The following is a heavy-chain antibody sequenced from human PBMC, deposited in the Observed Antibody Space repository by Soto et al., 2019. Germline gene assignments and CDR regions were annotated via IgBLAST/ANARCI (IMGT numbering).Heavy chain of an antibody. D-gene: IGHD2-2*02. J-gene: IGHJ2*01. V-gene: IGHV3-33*01. CDR3: ARDRAPIVVVPAAIDWYFDL. CDR2: IWYDGSNK. Sequence: QVQLVESGGGVVQPGRSLRLSCAASGFTFSSYGMHWVRQAPGKGLEWVAVIWYDGSNKYYADSVKGRFTISRDNSKNTLYLQMHSLRAEDTAVYYCARDRAPIVVVPAAIDWYFDLWGRGTLVTVSS. CDR1: GFTFSSYG.